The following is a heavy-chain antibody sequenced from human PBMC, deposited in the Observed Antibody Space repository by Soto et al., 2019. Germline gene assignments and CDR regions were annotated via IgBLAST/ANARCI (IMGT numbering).Heavy chain of an antibody. CDR2: IVVGSGNT. V-gene: IGHV1-58*01. CDR3: AAEDTAMTYYYYGMHV. J-gene: IGHJ6*02. CDR1: GFTFTSSA. D-gene: IGHD5-18*01. Sequence: SVKVSCKASGFTFTSSAVQWVRQARGQRLEWIGWIVVGSGNTNYAQKFQERVTITRDMSTSTAYMELSSLRSEDTAVYYCAAEDTAMTYYYYGMHVWGQGTTVTVSS.